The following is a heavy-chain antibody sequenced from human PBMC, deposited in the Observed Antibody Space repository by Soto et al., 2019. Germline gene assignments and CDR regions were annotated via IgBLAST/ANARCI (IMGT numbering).Heavy chain of an antibody. CDR3: ARRRSSGWSTYYYYGMDV. CDR1: GYSFTSYW. V-gene: IGHV5-10-1*01. J-gene: IGHJ6*02. D-gene: IGHD6-19*01. Sequence: PGESLKISCKGSGYSFTSYWISWARQMPGKGLEWMGRIDPSDSYTNYSPSFQGHVTISADKSISTAYLQWSSLKASDTAMYYCARRRSSGWSTYYYYGMDVWGQGTTVTVSS. CDR2: IDPSDSYT.